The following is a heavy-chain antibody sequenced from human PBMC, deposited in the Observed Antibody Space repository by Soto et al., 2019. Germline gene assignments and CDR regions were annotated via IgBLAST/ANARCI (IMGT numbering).Heavy chain of an antibody. CDR2: ISGHNGNT. Sequence: QVQVVQSGAEEKKPGASVKVSCKASGYTYISYSMHWVRQAPGQRLEWMGWISGHNGNTNYAQKLQERLTMTTDTSTSTAYMELRSLRSDDTAVYYCARVRGSYFDYWGQGTLVTVSS. D-gene: IGHD3-16*01. CDR3: ARVRGSYFDY. CDR1: GYTYISYS. J-gene: IGHJ4*02. V-gene: IGHV1-3*05.